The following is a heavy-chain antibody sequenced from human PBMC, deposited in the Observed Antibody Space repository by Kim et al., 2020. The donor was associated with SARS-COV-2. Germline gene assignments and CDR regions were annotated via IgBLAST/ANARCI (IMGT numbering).Heavy chain of an antibody. J-gene: IGHJ3*02. CDR2: ITKSSTTI. CDR1: GFTFSAYD. D-gene: IGHD3-16*01. Sequence: GGSLRLFCAASGFTFSAYDMNWVRQAPGKGLEWLSFITKSSTTIYYADSVEGRFTTSRDNAKNSLFLQMSSLRDEDTALYYCVRDRMGGAFDMWGQGTM. CDR3: VRDRMGGAFDM. V-gene: IGHV3-48*02.